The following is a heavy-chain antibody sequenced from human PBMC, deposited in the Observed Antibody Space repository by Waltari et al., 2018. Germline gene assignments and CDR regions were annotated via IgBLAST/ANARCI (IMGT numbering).Heavy chain of an antibody. Sequence: QVQLVESGGGLVKPGGSLTLSCAASGFTFSDSYMSWIRQGPGKGLEWSSYMSSSRSYTQSADSVKGRFTIARDNAKNSLYLRMNRLRVEDTAVYYCAKDWGGGTYTWADWGQGTLVTVSS. CDR1: GFTFSDSY. CDR3: AKDWGGGTYTWAD. J-gene: IGHJ4*02. V-gene: IGHV3-11*06. CDR2: MSSSRSYT. D-gene: IGHD3-16*01.